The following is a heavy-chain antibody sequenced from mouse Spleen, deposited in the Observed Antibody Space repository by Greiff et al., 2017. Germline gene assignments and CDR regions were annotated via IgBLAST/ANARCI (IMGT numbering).Heavy chain of an antibody. D-gene: IGHD2-14*01. CDR2: INPNNGGT. CDR1: GYTFTDYN. V-gene: IGHV1-22*01. J-gene: IGHJ3*01. CDR3: ARRYRYDRAWFAY. Sequence: VQLQQSGPELVKPGASVKMSCKASGYTFTDYNMHWVKQSHGKSLEWIGYINPNNGGTSYNQKFKGKATLTVNKSSSTAYMELRSLTSEDSAVYYCARRYRYDRAWFAYWGQGTLVTVSA.